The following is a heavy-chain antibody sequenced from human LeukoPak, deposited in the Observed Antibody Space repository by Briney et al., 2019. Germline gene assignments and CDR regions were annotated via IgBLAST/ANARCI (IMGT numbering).Heavy chain of an antibody. D-gene: IGHD2-15*01. V-gene: IGHV3-30*02. J-gene: IGHJ6*03. CDR3: AKDQVDIVVVVAAPPYYYYMDV. CDR1: GFTFSTYN. Sequence: PGGSLRLSCAASGFTFSTYNMNWVRQVPGKGLEWVAFIRYDGSNKYYADSVKGRFTISRDNSKNTLYLQMNSLRAEDTAVYYCAKDQVDIVVVVAAPPYYYYMDVWGKGTTVTVSS. CDR2: IRYDGSNK.